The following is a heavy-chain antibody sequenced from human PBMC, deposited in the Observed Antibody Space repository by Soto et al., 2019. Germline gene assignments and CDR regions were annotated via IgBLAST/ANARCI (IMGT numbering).Heavy chain of an antibody. J-gene: IGHJ4*02. CDR3: ARDRRLATITPNSYYFDY. D-gene: IGHD5-12*01. CDR1: GGSISSGGYY. Sequence: LSLTCTVSGGSISSGGYYWSWIRQHPGKGLEWIGYIYYSGSTYYNPSLKSRVTISVDTSKNQFSLKLSSVTAADTAVYYCARDRRLATITPNSYYFDYWGQGTLVTVSS. V-gene: IGHV4-31*03. CDR2: IYYSGST.